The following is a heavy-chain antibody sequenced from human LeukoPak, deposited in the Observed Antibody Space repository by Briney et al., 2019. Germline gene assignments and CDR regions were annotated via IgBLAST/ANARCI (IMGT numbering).Heavy chain of an antibody. CDR2: ISGSGGST. V-gene: IGHV3-23*01. CDR1: GFXFSSYA. D-gene: IGHD3-10*01. J-gene: IGHJ4*02. Sequence: PGGSLRLSCAASGFXFSSYAMSWVRQAPGKGLEWVLGISGSGGSTYYADSVKGRFTISRDNSKNTLYLQMNSLRAEDTAVYYCATLGSGSSWYYFDYWGQGTLVTVSS. CDR3: ATLGSGSSWYYFDY.